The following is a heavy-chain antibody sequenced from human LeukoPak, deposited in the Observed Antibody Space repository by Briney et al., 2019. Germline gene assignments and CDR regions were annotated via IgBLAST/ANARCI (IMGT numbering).Heavy chain of an antibody. Sequence: PGGSLRLSCAASGFTFSSYWMSWVRQAPGKGLEWVANIKQDGSEKYYVDSVKGRFTISRDNAKNSLYLQMNSLRAEDTAVYYCARDLGSGSGSYCFDYWGQGPLVTVSS. V-gene: IGHV3-7*01. D-gene: IGHD3-10*01. CDR1: GFTFSSYW. CDR2: IKQDGSEK. J-gene: IGHJ4*02. CDR3: ARDLGSGSGSYCFDY.